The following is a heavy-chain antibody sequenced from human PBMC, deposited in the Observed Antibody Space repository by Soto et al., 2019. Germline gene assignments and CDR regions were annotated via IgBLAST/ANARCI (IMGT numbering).Heavy chain of an antibody. Sequence: GGSLRLSCAASGFTFSSYAMSWVRQAPGKGLEWVSAISGSGGSTYYADSVKGRFTISRDNSKNTRYLQMNSLRAEDTAVYYCAKVSYYDSSGNIDYWGQGTLVTVSS. D-gene: IGHD3-22*01. CDR2: ISGSGGST. J-gene: IGHJ4*02. V-gene: IGHV3-23*01. CDR1: GFTFSSYA. CDR3: AKVSYYDSSGNIDY.